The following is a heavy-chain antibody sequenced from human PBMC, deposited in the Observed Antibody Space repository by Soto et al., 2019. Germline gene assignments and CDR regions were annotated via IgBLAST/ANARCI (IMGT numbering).Heavy chain of an antibody. CDR1: GYILTGYS. CDR2: IDPNRGAT. Sequence: QVYLVQSGAEVRRPGASVKVSCTAFGYILTGYSLHWVRQAPGQGLEWLGWIDPNRGATNSDEKFNGRVSMTRDTSISAAYLELRSLRSDDTAIYYCARGYGSSPNMELRFGMDVWGQGTTISVSS. V-gene: IGHV1-2*02. J-gene: IGHJ6*02. D-gene: IGHD5-18*01. CDR3: ARGYGSSPNMELRFGMDV.